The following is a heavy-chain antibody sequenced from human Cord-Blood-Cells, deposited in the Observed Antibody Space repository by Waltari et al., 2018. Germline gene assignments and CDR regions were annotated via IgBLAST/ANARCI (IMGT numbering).Heavy chain of an antibody. V-gene: IGHV4-34*01. Sequence: QVQLQQWGAGLLKPSETLSLTCAVYGGSFSGYYWSWIRQPPGKGLEWIGENNYSGSNNYNPSLRSRVTISVDTSKNQFSLKLSSVTAADTAVYYCARSVPSYYYYGMDVWGQ. J-gene: IGHJ6*02. CDR2: NNYSGSN. CDR3: ARSVPSYYYYGMDV. CDR1: GGSFSGYY. D-gene: IGHD6-6*01.